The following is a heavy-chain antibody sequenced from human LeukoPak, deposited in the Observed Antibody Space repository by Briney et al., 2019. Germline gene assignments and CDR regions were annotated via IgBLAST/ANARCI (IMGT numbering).Heavy chain of an antibody. CDR3: ARDLNPFDY. V-gene: IGHV4-39*07. J-gene: IGHJ4*02. Sequence: SETLSLTCTVSGGSISSSSYYWGWIRQPPGKGLEWIGSIYHSGSTYYNPSLKSRVTISVDTSKNQFSLKLSSVTAADTAVYYCARDLNPFDYWGQGTLVTVSS. CDR1: GGSISSSSYY. CDR2: IYHSGST.